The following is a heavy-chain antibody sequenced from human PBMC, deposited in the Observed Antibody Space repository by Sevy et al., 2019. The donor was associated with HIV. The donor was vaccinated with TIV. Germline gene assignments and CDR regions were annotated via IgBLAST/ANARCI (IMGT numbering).Heavy chain of an antibody. Sequence: YLRLSCAASGLTPSTYGIHWVRQAPGKGLEWVAVIGYDGNNKFYADSVKGRFTISRYDSKNTVFLQMDSLRAEDTAVYYCARDSRIYGDYLLAYFDYWGQGTLVTVSS. CDR2: IGYDGNNK. J-gene: IGHJ4*02. D-gene: IGHD4-17*01. V-gene: IGHV3-33*01. CDR3: ARDSRIYGDYLLAYFDY. CDR1: GLTPSTYG.